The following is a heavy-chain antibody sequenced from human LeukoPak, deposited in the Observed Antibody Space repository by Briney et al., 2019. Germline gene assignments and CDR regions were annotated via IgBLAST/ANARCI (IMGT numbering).Heavy chain of an antibody. CDR3: AKDYYDSSGTLDY. J-gene: IGHJ4*02. V-gene: IGHV3-33*06. D-gene: IGHD3-22*01. CDR1: GFTFSSYG. CDR2: IWYDGSNK. Sequence: GGTLRLSCAASGFTFSSYGMHWVRQAPGKGLEGVAVIWYDGSNKYYADSVKGRFTISRDNSKNTLYLQMNSLRAEDTAVYYCAKDYYDSSGTLDYWGQGTLVTVSS.